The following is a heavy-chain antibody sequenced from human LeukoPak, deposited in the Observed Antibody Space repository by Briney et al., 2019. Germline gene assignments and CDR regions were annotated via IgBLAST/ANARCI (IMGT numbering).Heavy chain of an antibody. CDR1: VVASSEHW. V-gene: IGHV3-7*01. D-gene: IGHD6-6*01. Sequence: GGSLRLSCAASVVASSEHWMGCGRQAPGKGLEWVANINQDESKKYYVDSVEGRFTISRDNAKNSLYLQMNSLRAEDTALYYCALSTYSSSPSWCQGTLVTVSS. J-gene: IGHJ4*02. CDR2: INQDESKK. CDR3: ALSTYSSSPS.